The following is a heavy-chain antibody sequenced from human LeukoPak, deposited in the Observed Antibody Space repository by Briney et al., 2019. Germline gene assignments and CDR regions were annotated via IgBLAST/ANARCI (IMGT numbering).Heavy chain of an antibody. D-gene: IGHD3-16*01. CDR2: IYYSGST. CDR1: GGSISSYS. Sequence: SETLSLTCTVSGGSISSYSWSWIRQPPGKGLEWIGYIYYSGSTNYNPSLKSRVTISVDTSKNQFSLKLSSVTAADTAVYYCARHQGLSYFDYWGQGTLVTVSS. V-gene: IGHV4-59*08. J-gene: IGHJ4*02. CDR3: ARHQGLSYFDY.